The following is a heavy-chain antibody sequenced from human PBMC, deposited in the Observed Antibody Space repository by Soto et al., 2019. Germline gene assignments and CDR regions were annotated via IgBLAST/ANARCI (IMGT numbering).Heavy chain of an antibody. J-gene: IGHJ4*02. CDR2: ISYDGSNK. CDR3: ESSTTLNSSSWSGDH. V-gene: IGHV3-30*03. D-gene: IGHD6-13*01. Sequence: GGSLRLSCAASGFTFSSYGMHWVRQAPGKGLEWVAVISYDGSNKYYADSVKGRFTISRDNSKNTLYLQMNSLRAEDTAVYYGESSTTLNSSSWSGDHWGQGPLVTVSS. CDR1: GFTFSSYG.